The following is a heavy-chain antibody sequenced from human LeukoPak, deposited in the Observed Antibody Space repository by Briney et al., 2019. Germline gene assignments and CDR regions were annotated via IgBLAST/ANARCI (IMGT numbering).Heavy chain of an antibody. CDR3: ATYGDYVAFDI. CDR2: IYTSGST. V-gene: IGHV4-61*02. J-gene: IGHJ3*02. D-gene: IGHD4-17*01. Sequence: PSETLSLTGTVSGGSISSGSYYWRWIRQPAGKGREWIGRIYTSGSTNYNPSLKSQFTISVDTSKNQFSLKLSSVTAADTAVYYCATYGDYVAFDIWGQGTMVTVSS. CDR1: GGSISSGSYY.